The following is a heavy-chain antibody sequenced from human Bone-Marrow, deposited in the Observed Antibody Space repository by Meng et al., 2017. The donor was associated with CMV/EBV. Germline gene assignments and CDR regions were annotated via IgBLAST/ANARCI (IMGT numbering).Heavy chain of an antibody. D-gene: IGHD2-2*02. J-gene: IGHJ6*02. CDR1: GYTFTSYD. CDR3: ARGELNGDIVVVPAAIPDYYYYYGMDV. CDR2: MNPNSGNT. Sequence: ASVKVSCKASGYTFTSYDINWVRQATGQGLEWMGWMNPNSGNTGYAQKFQGRVTMTRNTSISTAYMELSSLRSEDTAVYYCARGELNGDIVVVPAAIPDYYYYYGMDVWGQGTRSPSP. V-gene: IGHV1-8*01.